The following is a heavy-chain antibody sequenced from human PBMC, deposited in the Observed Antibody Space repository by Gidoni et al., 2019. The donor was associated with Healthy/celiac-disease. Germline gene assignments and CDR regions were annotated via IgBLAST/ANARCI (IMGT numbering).Heavy chain of an antibody. V-gene: IGHV1-24*01. CDR3: ATPTPTTGDIVVVPAAINGMDV. D-gene: IGHD2-2*02. J-gene: IGHJ6*02. Sequence: QVQLVQSGAEVKKPGASVKVSCKVSGSTLTELSMTWVRQAPGTGLEWMGGFDPEDGETIYAQKFQGRVTMTEDTSTDTAYMELSSLRSEDTAVYYCATPTPTTGDIVVVPAAINGMDVWGQGTTVTVSS. CDR2: FDPEDGET. CDR1: GSTLTELS.